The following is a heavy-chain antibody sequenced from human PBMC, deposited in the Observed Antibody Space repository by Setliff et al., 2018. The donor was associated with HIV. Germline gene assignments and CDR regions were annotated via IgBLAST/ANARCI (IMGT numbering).Heavy chain of an antibody. CDR1: GYTFTEYY. V-gene: IGHV1-2*06. CDR3: ARDLIRITPHGDLPF. J-gene: IGHJ4*02. Sequence: ASVKVSCKASGYTFTEYYIHWVRQAPGHGLEWVGRINPKSGVTGCAQNFRARVTMTRDTSSTTAYMELSTLRSDDTALYYCARDLIRITPHGDLPFWGQGTLVTVSS. D-gene: IGHD2-15*01. CDR2: INPKSGVT.